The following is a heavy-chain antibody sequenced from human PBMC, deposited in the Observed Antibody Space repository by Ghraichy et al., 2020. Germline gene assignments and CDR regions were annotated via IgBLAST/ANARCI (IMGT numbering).Heavy chain of an antibody. CDR1: GFTFSSYG. V-gene: IGHV3-30*18. J-gene: IGHJ6*02. D-gene: IGHD6-13*01. CDR3: AKNDYSSSWYSRFVYYYYGMDV. CDR2: ISYDGSNK. Sequence: GGSLRLSCAASGFTFSSYGMHWVRQAPGKGLEWVAVISYDGSNKYYADSVKGRFTISRDNSKNTLYLQMNSLRAEDTAVYYCAKNDYSSSWYSRFVYYYYGMDVWGQGTTVTVSS.